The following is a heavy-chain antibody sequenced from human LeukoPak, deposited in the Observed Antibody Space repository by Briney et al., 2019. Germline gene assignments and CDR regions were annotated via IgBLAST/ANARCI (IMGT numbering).Heavy chain of an antibody. V-gene: IGHV3-7*03. CDR1: GFSFSNYW. CDR2: IKEDGSAR. J-gene: IGHJ4*02. D-gene: IGHD5-24*01. CDR3: ARDPRDDHNSLDY. Sequence: GGSLRLSCAASGFSFSNYWMSWVRQSPGKGLEWVANIKEDGSARYYVESVKGRFTISRDNAKNSLYLQMGSLRADDTAMYYCARDPRDDHNSLDYWGQGTQVTVSS.